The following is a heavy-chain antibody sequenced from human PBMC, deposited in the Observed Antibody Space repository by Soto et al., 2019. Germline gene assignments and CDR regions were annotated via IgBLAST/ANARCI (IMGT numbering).Heavy chain of an antibody. V-gene: IGHV4-34*01. CDR2: INHSGST. Sequence: SETLSLTCAVYGGSFSGYYWSWIRQPPGKGLEWIGEINHSGSTNYNPSLKSRVTISVDTSKNQFSLKLSSVTAADTAVYYCARARRGYCSGGSCYPRYFDYWGQGTLVTVSS. CDR1: GGSFSGYY. CDR3: ARARRGYCSGGSCYPRYFDY. D-gene: IGHD2-15*01. J-gene: IGHJ4*02.